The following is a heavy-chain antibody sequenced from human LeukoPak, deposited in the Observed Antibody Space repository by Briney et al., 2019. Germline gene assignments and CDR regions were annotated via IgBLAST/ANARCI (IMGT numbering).Heavy chain of an antibody. J-gene: IGHJ3*02. CDR1: GYTFTSYG. CDR3: AKDIMSTFGGVFRGLPGDGDDALDI. Sequence: ASVKVSCKASGYTFTSYGISWVRQAPGQGLEWMGWISAFNGNTNYAQTLQGRVTMTTETSTSTAYMELRSLRSDDTAVYYCAKDIMSTFGGVFRGLPGDGDDALDIWGQETMVTVSS. D-gene: IGHD3-16*01. V-gene: IGHV1-18*01. CDR2: ISAFNGNT.